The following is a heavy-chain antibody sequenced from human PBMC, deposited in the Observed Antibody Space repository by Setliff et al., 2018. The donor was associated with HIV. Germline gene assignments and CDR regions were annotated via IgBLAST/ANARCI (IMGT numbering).Heavy chain of an antibody. Sequence: PGGSLRLSCAPSGFTFGSYAMSWIRQPPGKGLEWIGEIIHSGSINYNPSLKSRVTISVDTYNNQFSLNMNSVNAADTAVYYCARGYASGYDAYGYWGQGTLVTVSS. V-gene: IGHV4-34*01. CDR1: GFTFGSYA. J-gene: IGHJ4*02. D-gene: IGHD5-12*01. CDR3: ARGYASGYDAYGY. CDR2: IIHSGSI.